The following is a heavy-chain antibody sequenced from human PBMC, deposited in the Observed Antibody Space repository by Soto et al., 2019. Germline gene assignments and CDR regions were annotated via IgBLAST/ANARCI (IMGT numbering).Heavy chain of an antibody. CDR2: IYYSGST. V-gene: IGHV4-31*03. CDR3: ARAVEGYSNIHYFDY. D-gene: IGHD6-13*01. J-gene: IGHJ4*02. CDR1: GGSISSGGYY. Sequence: QVQLQESGPGLVKPSQTLSLTCTVSGGSISSGGYYWSWIRQHPGKGLEWIGYIYYSGSTYYNPSLKSRVTISVDTSKNQFSLKLSSVTAADTAVYYCARAVEGYSNIHYFDYWGQGTLVTVSS.